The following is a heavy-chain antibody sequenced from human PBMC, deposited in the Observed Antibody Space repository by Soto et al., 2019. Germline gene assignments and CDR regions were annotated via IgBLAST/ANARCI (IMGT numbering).Heavy chain of an antibody. CDR1: GFTFSSYS. V-gene: IGHV3-48*02. CDR2: ISSSSSTI. CDR3: ARDPAGPGSRSTSCYTDCWYFDL. J-gene: IGHJ2*01. D-gene: IGHD2-2*02. Sequence: QSGGSLRLSCAASGFTFSSYSMNWVRQAPGKGLEWVSYISSSSSTIYYADSVKGRFTISRDNAKNSLYLQMNSLRDEDTAVYYCARDPAGPGSRSTSCYTDCWYFDLWGRGTLVTVSS.